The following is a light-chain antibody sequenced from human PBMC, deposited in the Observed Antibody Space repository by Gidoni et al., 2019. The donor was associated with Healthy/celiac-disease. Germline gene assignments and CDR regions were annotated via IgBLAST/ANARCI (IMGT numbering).Light chain of an antibody. Sequence: EIVLTHSPATLSLSPGVRATHSCRASQSVSSYLAWYQQKPRQAPRLLIYDASIRATGISARFSGSGSGTDFTLTISSLEPEDFAVYYCQQRSNFGQGTKLEIK. CDR1: QSVSSY. CDR2: DAS. CDR3: QQRSN. J-gene: IGKJ2*01. V-gene: IGKV3-11*01.